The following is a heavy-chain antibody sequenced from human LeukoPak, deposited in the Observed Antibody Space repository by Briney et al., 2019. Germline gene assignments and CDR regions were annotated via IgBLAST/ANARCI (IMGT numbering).Heavy chain of an antibody. D-gene: IGHD5-18*01. V-gene: IGHV5-51*01. CDR2: IWPGDSDA. CDR1: GYSFTSYY. J-gene: IGHJ5*02. Sequence: GESLKISCKGSGYSFTSYYIAWVRQMPGKGLEWMGIIWPGDSDARYSPSFQGQVTISADKSISTAYLQWSSLKASDSAMYYCARQKEYTYSYRFEPWGQGTLVTVSS. CDR3: ARQKEYTYSYRFEP.